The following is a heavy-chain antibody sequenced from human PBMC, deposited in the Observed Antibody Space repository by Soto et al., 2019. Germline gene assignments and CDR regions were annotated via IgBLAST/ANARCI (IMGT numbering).Heavy chain of an antibody. Sequence: GESLQISCKGSGYSFTSYWISWVRQMPGKGLEWMGRIDPSDSYTNYSPSFQGHVTISADKSISTAYLQWSSLKPSDTAIYYCARPYYYAPSGSHPNAPHFFDQWGPGTLVTVSS. V-gene: IGHV5-10-1*01. J-gene: IGHJ4*02. CDR1: GYSFTSYW. CDR3: ARPYYYAPSGSHPNAPHFFDQ. CDR2: IDPSDSYT. D-gene: IGHD3-22*01.